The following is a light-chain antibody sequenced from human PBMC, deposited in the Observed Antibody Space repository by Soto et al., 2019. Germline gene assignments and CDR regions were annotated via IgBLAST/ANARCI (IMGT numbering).Light chain of an antibody. J-gene: IGLJ2*01. CDR3: QSYDSSMTAVA. CDR1: SSNIGAGYD. CDR2: DNA. Sequence: QSVLTQPPSVSGAPGQRVTISCTGSSSNIGAGYDVHLYKQLPGTAPKLLIYDNANRPSGVPDRFSGSKSGTSASLAITGLQAEDEADYYYQSYDSSMTAVAFGGGTKVTVL. V-gene: IGLV1-40*01.